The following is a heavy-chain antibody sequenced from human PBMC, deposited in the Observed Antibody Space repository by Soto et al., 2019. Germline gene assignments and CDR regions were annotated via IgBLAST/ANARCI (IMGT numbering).Heavy chain of an antibody. D-gene: IGHD5-18*01. Sequence: GGSLRLSCAASGFTFSSYAMSWVRQAPGKGLEWVSAISGSGGSTYYADSVKGRFTISRDNSKNTLYLQMNSLRAEDTAVYYCAKDQEGGWIQLWANTYYYYYGMDVWGQGTTVTVSS. J-gene: IGHJ6*02. CDR2: ISGSGGST. CDR1: GFTFSSYA. V-gene: IGHV3-23*01. CDR3: AKDQEGGWIQLWANTYYYYYGMDV.